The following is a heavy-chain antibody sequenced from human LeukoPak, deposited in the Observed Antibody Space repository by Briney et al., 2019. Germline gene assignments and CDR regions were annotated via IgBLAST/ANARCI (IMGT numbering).Heavy chain of an antibody. J-gene: IGHJ4*02. Sequence: GGSLRLSCAASGFTFSSYSMNWVRQAPGKGLEWVSSVSSSSSYIYYADSVKGRFTISRDNAKNSLYLQMNSLRAEDTAVYYCARGPSGYHNTGGQGTLVTVSS. CDR2: VSSSSSYI. D-gene: IGHD5-12*01. V-gene: IGHV3-21*01. CDR1: GFTFSSYS. CDR3: ARGPSGYHNT.